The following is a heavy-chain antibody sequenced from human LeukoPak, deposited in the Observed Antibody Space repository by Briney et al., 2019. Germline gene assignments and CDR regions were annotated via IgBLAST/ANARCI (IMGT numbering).Heavy chain of an antibody. CDR3: ASQGTLAGHDYGDLYLNWFDP. J-gene: IGHJ5*02. V-gene: IGHV1-2*02. D-gene: IGHD4-17*01. CDR2: INPNSGGT. CDR1: GYTFTGYY. Sequence: ASVKVSCKASGYTFTGYYMHWVRQAPGQGLEWMGWINPNSGGTNYAQKFQGRVTMTRDTSISTAYMELSRLRSDDTAVYYCASQGTLAGHDYGDLYLNWFDPWGQGTLVTVSS.